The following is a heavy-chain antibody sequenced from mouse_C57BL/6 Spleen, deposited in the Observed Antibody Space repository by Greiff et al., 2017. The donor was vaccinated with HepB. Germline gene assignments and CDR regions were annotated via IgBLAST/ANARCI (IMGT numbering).Heavy chain of an antibody. CDR3: ASSLYYDYDGFAY. CDR2: ISYDGSN. D-gene: IGHD2-4*01. Sequence: DVQLVESGPGLVKPSQSLSLTCSVTGYSITSGYYWNWIRQFPGNKLEWMGYISYDGSNNYNPSLKNRISITRDTSKNQFFLKLNSVTTEDTATYYCASSLYYDYDGFAYWGQGTLVTVSA. V-gene: IGHV3-6*01. J-gene: IGHJ3*01. CDR1: GYSITSGYY.